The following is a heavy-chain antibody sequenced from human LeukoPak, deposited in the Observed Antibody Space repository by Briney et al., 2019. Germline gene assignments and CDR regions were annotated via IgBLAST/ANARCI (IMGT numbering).Heavy chain of an antibody. Sequence: GGSLRLSCAASGFTFSNYAMSWVRQAPGKGLEWVSGISGGGGSTYYADSVEGRSTISRDNSKNTLYLQMNSLRAEDTAVYYCAKRTDIVVMVALDYWGQGALVTVSS. D-gene: IGHD2-15*01. CDR3: AKRTDIVVMVALDY. CDR1: GFTFSNYA. CDR2: ISGGGGST. J-gene: IGHJ4*02. V-gene: IGHV3-23*01.